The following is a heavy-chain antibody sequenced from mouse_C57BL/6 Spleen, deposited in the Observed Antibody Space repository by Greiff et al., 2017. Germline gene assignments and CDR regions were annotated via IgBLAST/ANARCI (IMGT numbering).Heavy chain of an antibody. V-gene: IGHV1-61*01. D-gene: IGHD2-1*01. J-gene: IGHJ2*01. CDR1: GYTFTSYW. Sequence: QVQLQQPGAELVRPGSSVKLSCKASGYTFTSYWMDWVKQRPGQGLEWIGNIYPSDSETHYNQKFKDKATLTVDKSSSTAYMQLSSLTSEDSAVYYCASYGNYYFDYWGQGTTLTVSS. CDR3: ASYGNYYFDY. CDR2: IYPSDSET.